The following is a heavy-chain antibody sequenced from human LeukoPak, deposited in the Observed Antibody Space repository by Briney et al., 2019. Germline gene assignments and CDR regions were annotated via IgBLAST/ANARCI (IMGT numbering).Heavy chain of an antibody. CDR1: GGSISSYY. Sequence: SETLSLTCTVSGGSISSYYWTWIRQPPGKGLEWIGYIYYSGSTYYNPSLKSRVTISVDTSKNQFSLKLSSVTAADTAVYYCARGGGSSSWYLWGQGTLVTVSS. CDR2: IYYSGST. V-gene: IGHV4-59*08. J-gene: IGHJ5*02. CDR3: ARGGGSSSWYL. D-gene: IGHD6-13*01.